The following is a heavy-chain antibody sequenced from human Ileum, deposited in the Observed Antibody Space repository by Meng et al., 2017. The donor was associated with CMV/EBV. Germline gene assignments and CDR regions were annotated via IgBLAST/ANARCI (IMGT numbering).Heavy chain of an antibody. CDR2: ITPIFGTT. CDR3: ARVGNTLSVSYFDY. J-gene: IGHJ4*02. D-gene: IGHD3-10*01. CDR1: GGTFTNYA. Sequence: VQLGQSWAEVNKPGSSVRVYCKASGGTFTNYAIHWVRQAPGQGLEWMGGITPIFGTTNYAQKFHGRVTITADESTSTAYMELISLTFEDTAKYYCARVGNTLSVSYFDYWGQGTLVTVSS. V-gene: IGHV1-69*12.